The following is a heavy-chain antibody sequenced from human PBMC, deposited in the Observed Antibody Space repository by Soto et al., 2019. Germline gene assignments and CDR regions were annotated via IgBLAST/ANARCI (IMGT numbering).Heavy chain of an antibody. CDR1: GFTFSSYA. Sequence: QPGGSLRLSCEASGFTFSSYAMNWVRQAPGKGLEWVSGISAIGGNTYYADSVKGRFTISRDNSKNTLYLQMNSLRAEDTAVYYCAKDVKYFDYWGQGTLVTVSS. CDR2: ISAIGGNT. V-gene: IGHV3-23*01. CDR3: AKDVKYFDY. J-gene: IGHJ4*02.